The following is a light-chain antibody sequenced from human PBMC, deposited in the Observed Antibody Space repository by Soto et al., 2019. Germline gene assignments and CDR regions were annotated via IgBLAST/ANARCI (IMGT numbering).Light chain of an antibody. CDR2: DAS. CDR3: QQFNDYALT. V-gene: IGKV1D-13*01. CDR1: QDISSA. J-gene: IGKJ4*01. Sequence: ATQLTQSPSSLSASVGDRVIITCRASQDISSALAWFQQKPGKTPNVLISDASTLESGVPSRFSGSGSGTDFTLTISGLQPEDFATYYCQQFNDYALTFGGGTKVGI.